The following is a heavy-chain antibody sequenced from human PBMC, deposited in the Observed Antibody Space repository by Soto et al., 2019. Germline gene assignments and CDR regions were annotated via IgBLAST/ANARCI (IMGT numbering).Heavy chain of an antibody. CDR2: ISSSSSTI. V-gene: IGHV3-48*02. Sequence: EVQLVESGGGLVQPGGSLRLSCAASGFTFSSYSMNWVRQAPGKGLEWVSYISSSSSTIYYADSVKGRFTISRDNAKNSLYMQIDSLRDEDTAVYYCARDGGSLNWFDPWGQGTLVTVSS. CDR1: GFTFSSYS. D-gene: IGHD1-26*01. CDR3: ARDGGSLNWFDP. J-gene: IGHJ5*02.